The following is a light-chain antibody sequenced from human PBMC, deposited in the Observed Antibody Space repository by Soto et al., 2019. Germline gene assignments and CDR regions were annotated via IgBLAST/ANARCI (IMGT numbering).Light chain of an antibody. CDR1: QSVSSY. J-gene: IGKJ4*01. CDR2: DAS. V-gene: IGKV3-11*01. CDR3: QQRSNWLT. Sequence: EIVLTQSPATLSLSPGERATLYCRASQSVSSYLAWYQQNPGQAPRLLIYDASNRATGIPARFSGSGSGTDFTLTISSLEPEDFAVYYCQQRSNWLTFGGGTKVDIK.